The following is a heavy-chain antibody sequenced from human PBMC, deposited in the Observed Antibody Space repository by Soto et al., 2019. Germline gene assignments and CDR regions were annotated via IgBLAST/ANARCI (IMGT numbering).Heavy chain of an antibody. V-gene: IGHV1-18*01. CDR2: ISAYNGNT. CDR3: ARGNDGSGSYAPHYGMDV. CDR1: GYTFSSYG. J-gene: IGHJ6*02. Sequence: ASVKVSFKASGYTFSSYGISWVRQAPGQGLEWMGWISAYNGNTNYARKLQGRVTMTTDTSTSTAYMELRSLRSDDTAVYYCARGNDGSGSYAPHYGMDVWGQGTTVTVSS. D-gene: IGHD3-10*01.